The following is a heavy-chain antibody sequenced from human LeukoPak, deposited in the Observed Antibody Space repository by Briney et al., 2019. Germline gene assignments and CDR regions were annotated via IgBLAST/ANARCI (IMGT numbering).Heavy chain of an antibody. CDR2: ISSRSSYI. CDR3: ASGIDY. V-gene: IGHV3-21*04. J-gene: IGHJ4*02. CDR1: RFTFSSYS. Sequence: GGSLRLSCAASRFTFSSYSMNWVRQAPGKGLEWVSSISSRSSYIDYADSVKGRFTISRDTSKNMVFLQMNSLRVEDTAVYYCASGIDYWGRGTLVTVSS.